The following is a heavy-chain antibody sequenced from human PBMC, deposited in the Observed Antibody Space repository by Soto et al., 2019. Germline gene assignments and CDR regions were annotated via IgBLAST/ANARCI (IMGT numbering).Heavy chain of an antibody. CDR2: XXXXXXXX. Sequence: GGSLRLSCAASGFPFTNYWMNWVRQTPGKGLMXXXXXXXXXXXXXXXDXVEGRFTVSRDNAKNTLYLQMHSLRAEDTAMYYCACWGHIVPVAPSDFDRWGQGTLVTVSS. CDR1: GFPFTNYW. CDR3: ACWGHIVPVAPSDFDR. V-gene: IGHV3-74*01. J-gene: IGHJ4*02. D-gene: IGHD2-8*02.